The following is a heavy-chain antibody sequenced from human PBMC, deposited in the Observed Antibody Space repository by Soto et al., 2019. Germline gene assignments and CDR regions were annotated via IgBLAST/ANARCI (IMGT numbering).Heavy chain of an antibody. V-gene: IGHV3-74*01. Sequence: VGSLRLSCSCSLFSFTYWMHCVRQAPGEGLVLVSRISGDGSTINYADSVRGRFTISRDNARNTLFLQMDNLRAGDTAVYYCARAGSYRFDYWGQGTLVTVSS. CDR3: ARAGSYRFDY. CDR2: ISGDGSTI. CDR1: LFSFTYW. J-gene: IGHJ4*02.